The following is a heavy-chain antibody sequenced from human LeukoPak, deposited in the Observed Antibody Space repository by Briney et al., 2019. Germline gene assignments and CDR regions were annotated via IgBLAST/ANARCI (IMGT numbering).Heavy chain of an antibody. D-gene: IGHD2-21*01. CDR3: ARDKGDAHFDY. CDR2: IIPILGIA. V-gene: IGHV1-69*04. J-gene: IGHJ4*02. CDR1: GGTFSSYT. Sequence: SVKVSCKASGGTFSSYTISWVRQAPGQGLEWMGRIIPILGIANYAQKFQGRVTITADTSTSTAYMELSSLRSEDTAVYYCARDKGDAHFDYWGQGTLVTVSS.